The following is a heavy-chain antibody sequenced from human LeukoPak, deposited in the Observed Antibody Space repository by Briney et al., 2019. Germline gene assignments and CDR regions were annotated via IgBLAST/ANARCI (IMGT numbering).Heavy chain of an antibody. V-gene: IGHV3-33*08. CDR3: AREAIVVVTAAITEVGSFDY. CDR1: GFTFSSYA. CDR2: IWYDGSNK. Sequence: GGSLRLSCAASGFTFSSYAMSWVRQAPGKGLEWVAVIWYDGSNKYYADSVKGRFTISRDNSKNTLYLQMNSLRAEDTAVYYCAREAIVVVTAAITEVGSFDYWGQGTLVTVSS. J-gene: IGHJ4*02. D-gene: IGHD2-21*02.